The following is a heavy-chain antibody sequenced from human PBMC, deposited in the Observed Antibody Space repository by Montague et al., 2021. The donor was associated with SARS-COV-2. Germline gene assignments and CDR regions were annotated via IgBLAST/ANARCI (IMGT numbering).Heavy chain of an antibody. J-gene: IGHJ4*02. CDR1: GRSIRSYY. CDR3: AGLTRGWQPFDF. CDR2: IYSTGST. V-gene: IGHV4-59*01. D-gene: IGHD4-23*01. Sequence: SETLSLTCTVSGRSIRSYYWCWIRQPPGKGLEWIGEIYSTGSTNYNPSLKSRVTISMDTSKSQSSLKLTSVTAADTAVYYCAGLTRGWQPFDFWGQGTLVTVSS.